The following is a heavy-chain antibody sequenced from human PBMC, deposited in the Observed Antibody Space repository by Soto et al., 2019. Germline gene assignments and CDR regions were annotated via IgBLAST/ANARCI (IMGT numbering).Heavy chain of an antibody. D-gene: IGHD2-15*01. J-gene: IGHJ4*02. CDR2: IYHSGST. CDR3: ARARYCSGGSCSLDY. CDR1: GGSVSSTNW. V-gene: IGHV4-4*02. Sequence: SETLSLTCAISGGSVSSTNWWSWVRQPPGKGLEWIGEIYHSGSTNYNPSLKSRVTISVDTSKNQFSLKLSSVTAADTAVYYCARARYCSGGSCSLDYWGQGTLVTVSS.